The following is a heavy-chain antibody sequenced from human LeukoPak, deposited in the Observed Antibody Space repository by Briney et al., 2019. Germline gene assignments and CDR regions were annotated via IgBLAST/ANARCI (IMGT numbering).Heavy chain of an antibody. CDR2: ISSDSSYI. J-gene: IGHJ6*02. Sequence: PGGSLVLSCAASRFPFSSYSMNWVRPAPGKGLEWVSSISSDSSYIYYADSVKGRFTISRDNAKNSLYLQMNSLRAEDTAVYYCARVDCTSTSCYYYYYGMDVWGQGTTVTVSS. D-gene: IGHD2-2*01. CDR3: ARVDCTSTSCYYYYYGMDV. CDR1: RFPFSSYS. V-gene: IGHV3-21*01.